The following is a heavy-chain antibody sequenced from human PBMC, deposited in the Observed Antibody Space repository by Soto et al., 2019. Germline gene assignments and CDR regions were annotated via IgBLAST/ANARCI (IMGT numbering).Heavy chain of an antibody. CDR3: ARPRGDYYYYYGMDV. Sequence: QVQLVESGGGVVQPGRSLRVSCAASGFTFSSYGMHWVRQPPGKGLEWVAVISNDGLNKYYADSVKGRFTISRDDSKNTLYLQMNSLRPEDTAVYYCARPRGDYYYYYGMDVWGQGTTVTVSS. V-gene: IGHV3-30*03. CDR1: GFTFSSYG. CDR2: ISNDGLNK. D-gene: IGHD3-10*01. J-gene: IGHJ6*02.